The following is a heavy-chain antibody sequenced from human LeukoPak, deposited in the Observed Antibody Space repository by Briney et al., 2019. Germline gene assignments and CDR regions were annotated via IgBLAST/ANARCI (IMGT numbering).Heavy chain of an antibody. CDR1: GGSITNTNY. CDR3: ARHLSHYTAMATLDWYFDL. CDR2: VNLQGST. D-gene: IGHD5-18*01. J-gene: IGHJ2*01. Sequence: SETLSLTCGVSGGSITNTNYWTWVRQPPGKGLEWIGEVNLQGSTNYNPSLMGRVAISVDTSENHISLQLTSVTAADTAVYYCARHLSHYTAMATLDWYFDLWGRGTLVTVSS. V-gene: IGHV4-4*02.